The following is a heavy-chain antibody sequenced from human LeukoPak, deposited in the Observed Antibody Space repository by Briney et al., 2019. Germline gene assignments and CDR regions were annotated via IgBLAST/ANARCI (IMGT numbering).Heavy chain of an antibody. D-gene: IGHD1-14*01. CDR3: AYRLFASGYNRWFDP. V-gene: IGHV2-5*02. CDR1: GFSLSTTGVG. CDR2: IYWDDDK. Sequence: SGPTLVTPTQTLTLTCTFSGFSLSTTGVGVGWIRQPPGKALEWLGFIYWDDDKRYSPSLKSRLTITKDTSKNQVVLTMANMDPVDTATYFCAYRLFASGYNRWFDPWGQGTLVTVSS. J-gene: IGHJ5*02.